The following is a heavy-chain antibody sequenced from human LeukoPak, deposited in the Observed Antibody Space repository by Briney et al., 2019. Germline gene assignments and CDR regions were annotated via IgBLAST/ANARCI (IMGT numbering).Heavy chain of an antibody. CDR1: GGSISSYY. Sequence: PSETLSLTCTVSGGSISSYYWSWIRQPPGKGLEWIGYIYYSGSTNYNPSLKSRVTISVDTSKNQFSLKLSSVTAADTAVYYCARVRDGYNFWGIDYWGQGTLVTVSS. D-gene: IGHD5-24*01. CDR2: IYYSGST. CDR3: ARVRDGYNFWGIDY. V-gene: IGHV4-59*01. J-gene: IGHJ4*02.